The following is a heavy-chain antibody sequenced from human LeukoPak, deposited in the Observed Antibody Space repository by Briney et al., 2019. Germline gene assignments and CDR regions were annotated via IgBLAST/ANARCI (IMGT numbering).Heavy chain of an antibody. V-gene: IGHV1-18*01. D-gene: IGHD6-19*01. J-gene: IGHJ3*02. Sequence: ASVKVSCKASGYTFTSYGISWVRHAPGQGLEWVGWISAYNVKTNYAQKLPGRVTMTPDTSTSTDYMELRRLRSDDTAVYYCARDRWSSGCYMAFVYAFDIWGQGTMVTVSS. CDR1: GYTFTSYG. CDR3: ARDRWSSGCYMAFVYAFDI. CDR2: ISAYNVKT.